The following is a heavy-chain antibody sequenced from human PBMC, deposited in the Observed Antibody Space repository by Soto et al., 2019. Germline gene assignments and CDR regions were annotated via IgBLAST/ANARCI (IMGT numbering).Heavy chain of an antibody. CDR2: ISYDGSNK. Sequence: PGGSLRLSCAASGFTFSSYGMHWVRQAPGKELEWVAVISYDGSNKYYADSVKGRFTISRDNSKSTLYLQMNSLRAEDTAVYYCAKDFLITMIVVVPGAFDIWGQGTMVTVSS. CDR1: GFTFSSYG. D-gene: IGHD3-22*01. J-gene: IGHJ3*02. V-gene: IGHV3-30*18. CDR3: AKDFLITMIVVVPGAFDI.